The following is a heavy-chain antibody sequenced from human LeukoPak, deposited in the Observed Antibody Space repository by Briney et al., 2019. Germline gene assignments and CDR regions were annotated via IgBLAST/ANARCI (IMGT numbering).Heavy chain of an antibody. CDR1: GYTFTSYY. Sequence: ASVKVSCKASGYTFTSYYMHWVRQAPGQGLEWMGIINPSGGTTTYAQKFQGRVTMTRDTSTSTVYMELSSLRSEDTAVYYCAREFLTGYYGMDVWGKGTTVTVSS. D-gene: IGHD3-9*01. V-gene: IGHV1-46*01. CDR3: AREFLTGYYGMDV. J-gene: IGHJ6*04. CDR2: INPSGGTT.